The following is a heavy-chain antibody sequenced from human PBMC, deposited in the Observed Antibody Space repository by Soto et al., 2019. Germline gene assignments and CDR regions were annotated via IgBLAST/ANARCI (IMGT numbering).Heavy chain of an antibody. D-gene: IGHD2-2*01. Sequence: PSETLSLTCTVSGGSIILGVYYWSWIRQHPGKGLEWIGYIYYSGSTYYNPSLKSRVTISVDMSKNQFSLKLSSVTAADTAVYYCARAVDCSSSSCPRYGMDVWGQGTTVTVSS. CDR3: ARAVDCSSSSCPRYGMDV. CDR1: GGSIILGVYY. V-gene: IGHV4-31*03. CDR2: IYYSGST. J-gene: IGHJ6*02.